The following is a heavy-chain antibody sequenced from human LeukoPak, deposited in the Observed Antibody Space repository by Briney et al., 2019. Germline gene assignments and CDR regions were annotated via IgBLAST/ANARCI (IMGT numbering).Heavy chain of an antibody. V-gene: IGHV1-18*01. CDR3: ARDRVAAKLGGYRRYFDY. CDR1: GYTFTSYG. J-gene: IGHJ4*02. Sequence: ASVKVSCKASGYTFTSYGISWVRQAPGQGLEWMGWISAYNGNTNYAQKLQGRVTMTTDTPTSTAYMELRSLRSDDTAVYYCARDRVAAKLGGYRRYFDYWGQGTLVTVSS. D-gene: IGHD2-15*01. CDR2: ISAYNGNT.